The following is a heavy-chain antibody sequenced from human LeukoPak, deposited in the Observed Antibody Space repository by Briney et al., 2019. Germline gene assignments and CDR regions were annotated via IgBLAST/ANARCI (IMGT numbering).Heavy chain of an antibody. J-gene: IGHJ6*02. Sequence: SETLSLTCTVSGGSISSYYWTWIRQPPGKGLEWIGYIYYSGSTKYNPSLKSRVTISLDTSKNQFSLKLSPVTAADTAVYYCARAGDTVTSEDYYYYGLDVWGRGTTVTVSS. CDR3: ARAGDTVTSEDYYYYGLDV. D-gene: IGHD4-17*01. V-gene: IGHV4-59*01. CDR2: IYYSGST. CDR1: GGSISSYY.